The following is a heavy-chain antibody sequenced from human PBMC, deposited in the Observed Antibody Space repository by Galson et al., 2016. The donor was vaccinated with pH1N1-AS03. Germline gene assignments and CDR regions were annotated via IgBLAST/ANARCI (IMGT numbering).Heavy chain of an antibody. V-gene: IGHV3-74*01. Sequence: SLRLSCAASGFTFSSYWMHWVRHLPGKGLVWVSGIDSDGSNTYYADSVRGRFTISRDNAKNTLYLQMNSLRAEDTALYYCADPFGLPWGQGTLTTVSS. CDR3: ADPFGLP. D-gene: IGHD2/OR15-2a*01. CDR2: IDSDGSNT. J-gene: IGHJ4*02. CDR1: GFTFSSYW.